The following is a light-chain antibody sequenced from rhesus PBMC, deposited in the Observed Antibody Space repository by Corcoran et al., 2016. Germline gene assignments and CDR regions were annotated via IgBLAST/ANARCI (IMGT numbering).Light chain of an antibody. J-gene: IGKJ4*01. CDR3: MQALEFPLT. V-gene: IGKV2-104*01. CDR1: QSLLDSEDGNTY. CDR2: EVS. Sequence: DIVMTQTPLSLPVTLGEPASISCRSSQSLLDSEDGNTYLEWYLQKPGQSPRPLIYEVSTRASGVPERFSGSGSDTDFTLKISRVEAEDVGVYYCMQALEFPLTFGGGTKVEI.